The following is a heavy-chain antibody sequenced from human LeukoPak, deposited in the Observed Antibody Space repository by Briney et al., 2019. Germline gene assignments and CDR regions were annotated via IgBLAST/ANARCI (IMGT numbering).Heavy chain of an antibody. J-gene: IGHJ4*02. D-gene: IGHD6-13*01. V-gene: IGHV3-48*01. Sequence: PGGSLRLSCAASGFTFSSYSMNWVRQAPGKGLEWVAYITSSSSAIYYADSVKGRFTSSRDNSKNTLYLHMNSLRAEDTAVYYCAKGSSNWRDYYYFDYWGQGTLVTVSS. CDR3: AKGSSNWRDYYYFDY. CDR1: GFTFSSYS. CDR2: ITSSSSAI.